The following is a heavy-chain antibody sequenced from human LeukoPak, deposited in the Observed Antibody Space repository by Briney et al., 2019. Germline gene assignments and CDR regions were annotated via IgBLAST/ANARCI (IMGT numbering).Heavy chain of an antibody. J-gene: IGHJ4*02. CDR3: ARGTAVTAGIDY. D-gene: IGHD6-13*01. CDR1: GFNFSTYW. V-gene: IGHV3-74*03. Sequence: GGSLGLSCAVSGFNFSTYWIHWVRQAPGKGPVWVSLINSDGSATTYGDSAKGRFTVSRDNDKNTVFLEMNSLKVEDTAVYYCARGTAVTAGIDYWGQGTLVTVSS. CDR2: INSDGSAT.